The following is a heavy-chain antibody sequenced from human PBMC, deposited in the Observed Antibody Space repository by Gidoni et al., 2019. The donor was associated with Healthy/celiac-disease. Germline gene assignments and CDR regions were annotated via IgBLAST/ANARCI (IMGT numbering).Heavy chain of an antibody. J-gene: IGHJ5*02. V-gene: IGHV1-18*04. CDR3: ARGLRLWWFDP. Sequence: HVQLVHSAADVKQPGCSVTLSCKASCYTFTSYGISWVRQAPVQGLEWMGWISAYNGNTNYAQKLQGRVTMTTDTSTRAAYMGLRGLRSDEAAVYCCARGLRLWWFDPWGQGTLVTVSS. CDR2: ISAYNGNT. D-gene: IGHD5-18*01. CDR1: CYTFTSYG.